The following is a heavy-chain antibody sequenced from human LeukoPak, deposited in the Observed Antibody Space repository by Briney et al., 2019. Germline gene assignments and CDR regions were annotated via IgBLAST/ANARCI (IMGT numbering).Heavy chain of an antibody. J-gene: IGHJ5*02. CDR3: ARDNSLRDTAWWFDP. D-gene: IGHD5-24*01. V-gene: IGHV1-46*01. Sequence: GASVKVSCKASGYTFTNDFMHWVRQAPGQGLEWIGIINPSGDNTWYAQKFQGRVTMTRDMATSTDYLEVSSLSSEDTAVYYCARDNSLRDTAWWFDPWGQGTLVTVSS. CDR2: INPSGDNT. CDR1: GYTFTNDF.